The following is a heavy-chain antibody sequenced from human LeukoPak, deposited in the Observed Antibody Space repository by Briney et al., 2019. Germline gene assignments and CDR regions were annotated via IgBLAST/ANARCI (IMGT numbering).Heavy chain of an antibody. CDR3: ARVYGGRSNTYWYFDL. J-gene: IGHJ2*01. V-gene: IGHV4-34*01. Sequence: PSETLSLTCAVYGGSFSGYYCSWIRQPPGKGLEWIGEINHSGSTNYNPSLKSRVTISVDTSKNQFSLKLSSVTAADTAVYYCARVYGGRSNTYWYFDLWGRGTLVTVSS. CDR2: INHSGST. CDR1: GGSFSGYY. D-gene: IGHD4/OR15-4a*01.